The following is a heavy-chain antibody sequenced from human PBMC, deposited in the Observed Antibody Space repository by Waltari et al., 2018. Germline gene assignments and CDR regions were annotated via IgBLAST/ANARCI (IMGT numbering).Heavy chain of an antibody. V-gene: IGHV4-39*01. Sequence: QLQLQESRPGLVKPSETLSLTCSVSRDSISRSSYYWGRLSQPPGEGLEWIGTSPYSLSTYYNRTLKSRVPISAEKSENQYPLKLSSVTATDTAIYYCARHYSSYYLSIFDDWGQGNLVIVSS. CDR1: RDSISRSSYY. J-gene: IGHJ4*02. D-gene: IGHD4-4*01. CDR3: ARHYSSYYLSIFDD. CDR2: SPYSLST.